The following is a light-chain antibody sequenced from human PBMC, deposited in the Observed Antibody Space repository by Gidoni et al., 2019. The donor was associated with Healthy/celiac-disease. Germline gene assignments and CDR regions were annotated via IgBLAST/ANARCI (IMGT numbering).Light chain of an antibody. CDR2: DAS. CDR3: QQYDNPPFT. Sequence: IQMTQSPSSLSPSVGDRVTITCQASQDISNYLNWYQQKPGKAPKLLIYDASNLETGVPSRFSGSGSGTDFTFTISSLQAEDIATYYCQQYDNPPFTFGPGTKVDIK. J-gene: IGKJ3*01. CDR1: QDISNY. V-gene: IGKV1-33*01.